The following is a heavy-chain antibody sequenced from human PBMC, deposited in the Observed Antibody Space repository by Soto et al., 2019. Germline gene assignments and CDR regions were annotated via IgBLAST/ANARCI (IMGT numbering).Heavy chain of an antibody. CDR2: ISYDGSNK. V-gene: IGHV3-30*18. CDR3: AKDPYYYDSSGFLVF. CDR1: GFTFSSYG. Sequence: SLRLSCAASGFTFSSYGMHWVRQAPGKGLEWVAVISYDGSNKYYADSVKGRFTISRDNSKNTLYLQMNSLRAEDTAVYYCAKDPYYYDSSGFLVFGGQGTLVTVSS. J-gene: IGHJ4*02. D-gene: IGHD3-22*01.